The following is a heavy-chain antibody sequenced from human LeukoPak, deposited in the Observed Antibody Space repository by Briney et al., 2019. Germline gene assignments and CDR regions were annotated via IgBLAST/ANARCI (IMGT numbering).Heavy chain of an antibody. Sequence: ASVKVSCKASGYILTSYYMHWVRQAPGQGREWMGMINPSGGRTDYAQKFQGRVTMPMDTSTSTVYMELNSLRSEDTALYYCARTYCGGDCNNRYFDYWGQGTLVTVSS. CDR1: GYILTSYY. J-gene: IGHJ4*02. V-gene: IGHV1-46*01. CDR2: INPSGGRT. D-gene: IGHD2-21*02. CDR3: ARTYCGGDCNNRYFDY.